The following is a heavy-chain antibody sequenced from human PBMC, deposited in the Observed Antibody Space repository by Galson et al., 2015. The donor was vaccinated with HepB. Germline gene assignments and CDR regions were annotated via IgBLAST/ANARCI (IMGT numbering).Heavy chain of an antibody. Sequence: SLRLSCAASGFTFSSYSMNWVRQAPGKGLEWVSSISSSSSYIYYADSVKGRFTISRDNAKNSLYLQMNSLRAEDTAVYYCAIRGHSGSYFTDYWGQGTLVTVSS. V-gene: IGHV3-21*01. CDR2: ISSSSSYI. CDR1: GFTFSSYS. J-gene: IGHJ4*02. D-gene: IGHD1-26*01. CDR3: AIRGHSGSYFTDY.